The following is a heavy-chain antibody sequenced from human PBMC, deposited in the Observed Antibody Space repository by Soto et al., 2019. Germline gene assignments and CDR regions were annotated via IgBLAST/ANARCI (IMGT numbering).Heavy chain of an antibody. J-gene: IGHJ4*02. CDR1: GFTFSSYG. CDR3: AKQEYSSSWYLQPAAIDY. CDR2: ISYDGSNK. Sequence: QVQLVESGGGVVQPGRSLRLSCAASGFTFSSYGMHWVRQAPGKGLEWVAVISYDGSNKYYADSVKGRFTISRDNSKNTLYLQMNSLRAEDTAVYYCAKQEYSSSWYLQPAAIDYWGQGTLVTVSS. D-gene: IGHD6-13*01. V-gene: IGHV3-30*18.